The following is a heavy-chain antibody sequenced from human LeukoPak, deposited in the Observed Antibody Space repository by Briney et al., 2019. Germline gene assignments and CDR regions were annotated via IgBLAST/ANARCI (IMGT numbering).Heavy chain of an antibody. Sequence: GGSLRLSCVASGFTISNYWMHWVRQAPGKGLVWVSRINSDGSITTYADSVKGRFTISRDNAKNTMCLQMNSLRDEDTAVYYCATLLPGVWGQGTLVTVSS. V-gene: IGHV3-74*01. D-gene: IGHD1-26*01. J-gene: IGHJ4*02. CDR3: ATLLPGV. CDR2: INSDGSIT. CDR1: GFTISNYW.